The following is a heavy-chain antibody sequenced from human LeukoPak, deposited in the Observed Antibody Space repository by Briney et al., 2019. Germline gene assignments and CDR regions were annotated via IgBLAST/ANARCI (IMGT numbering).Heavy chain of an antibody. V-gene: IGHV3-74*01. CDR3: ATGRDGYNYRYFDY. CDR1: GFTFSGYW. J-gene: IGHJ4*02. Sequence: GGSLRLSCAASGFTFSGYWMHWVRQTPGKGLVWVSRINGDGSTTSYADSVKGRFTISRDNAKNTLYLQMNSLRAEDTAVYYCATGRDGYNYRYFDYWGQGTLVTVSS. CDR2: INGDGSTT. D-gene: IGHD5-24*01.